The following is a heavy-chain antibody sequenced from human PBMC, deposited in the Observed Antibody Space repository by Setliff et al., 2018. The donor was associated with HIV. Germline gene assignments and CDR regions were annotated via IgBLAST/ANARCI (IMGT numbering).Heavy chain of an antibody. J-gene: IGHJ6*02. CDR3: ARKFRPGHGVDV. CDR2: IDRDGSET. CDR1: RFTFNDYW. Sequence: LRFSCVASRFTFNDYWMSWVRQAPGKGLEWVANIDRDGSETNYVDSVKGRFTIFRDNAKSSMYLQMNSLRAEDTAIYYCARKFRPGHGVDVWGQGTTVTVSS. V-gene: IGHV3-7*01. D-gene: IGHD3-10*01.